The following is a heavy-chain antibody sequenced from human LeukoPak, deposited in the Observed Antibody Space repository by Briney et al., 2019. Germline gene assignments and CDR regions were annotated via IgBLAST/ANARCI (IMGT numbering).Heavy chain of an antibody. Sequence: NPSETLSLTCAVSGGSISSSNWWNWVRQPPGKGLEWIGEIYHSGSTNYNPSLKSRVTLSVDKSKNQFSLRLTSVTAADTAVYYCARDRLWIEPLDYWGQGTLVIVSS. CDR1: GGSISSSNW. J-gene: IGHJ4*02. CDR3: ARDRLWIEPLDY. CDR2: IYHSGST. D-gene: IGHD5-18*01. V-gene: IGHV4-4*02.